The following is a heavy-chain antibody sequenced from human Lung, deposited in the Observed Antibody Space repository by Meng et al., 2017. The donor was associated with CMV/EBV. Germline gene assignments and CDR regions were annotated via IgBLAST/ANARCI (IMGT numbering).Heavy chain of an antibody. D-gene: IGHD2-2*01. CDR3: ARGEGYQLLLSGP. CDR2: IYYSGST. Sequence: SETLSLXXTVSGGSISSSSYYWGWIRQPPGKGLEWIGSIYYSGSTYYNPSLKSRVTISVDTSKNQFSLKLSSVTAADTAVYYCARGEGYQLLLSGPWGQGTXVTVSS. CDR1: GGSISSSSYY. V-gene: IGHV4-39*07. J-gene: IGHJ5*02.